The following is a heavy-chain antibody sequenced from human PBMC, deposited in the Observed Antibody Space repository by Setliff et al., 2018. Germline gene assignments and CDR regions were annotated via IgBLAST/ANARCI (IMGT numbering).Heavy chain of an antibody. Sequence: SGPTLVNPTQTLTLTCTFSGFSLNTTGEGVGWIRQPPGKALEWLALVYWDGDQRYSPSLNSRLSITKDSSKSQVVLTMTNMDPVDTATYYCALRRGNEWHLVRWFDPWGPGIQVTVSS. J-gene: IGHJ5*02. CDR1: GFSLNTTGEG. CDR2: VYWDGDQ. V-gene: IGHV2-5*02. D-gene: IGHD6-6*01. CDR3: ALRRGNEWHLVRWFDP.